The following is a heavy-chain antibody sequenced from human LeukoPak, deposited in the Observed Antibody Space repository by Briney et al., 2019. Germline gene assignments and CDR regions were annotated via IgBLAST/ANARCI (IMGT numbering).Heavy chain of an antibody. CDR3: ASNTRGDSWTFDY. CDR1: GYTLSSYG. D-gene: IGHD2-21*02. V-gene: IGHV1-18*04. CDR2: ISIYNGDT. Sequence: ASVKVSCMASGYTLSSYGVNGVRQAPGQGLEWMGWISIYNGDTTYARALRGRVTMTTETSTSTVYMELRGLTYDDTAVYFCASNTRGDSWTFDYWGQGSLVTVSS. J-gene: IGHJ4*02.